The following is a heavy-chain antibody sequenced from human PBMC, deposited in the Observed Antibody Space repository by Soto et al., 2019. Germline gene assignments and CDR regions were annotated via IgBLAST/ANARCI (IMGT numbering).Heavy chain of an antibody. CDR3: ARARMFSGAHHDY. Sequence: QVHLVQSGAVVENPGASVKVSCKASGYTFTNFGINWVRQAPGQGLEWMGCITPYTGNANYQQNHQDSLTITTDTPTNTAYLELTSLRSDHPAVYFCARARMFSGAHHDYWGPGTRVTVAS. D-gene: IGHD1-26*01. CDR1: GYTFTNFG. V-gene: IGHV1-18*04. CDR2: ITPYTGNA. J-gene: IGHJ4*02.